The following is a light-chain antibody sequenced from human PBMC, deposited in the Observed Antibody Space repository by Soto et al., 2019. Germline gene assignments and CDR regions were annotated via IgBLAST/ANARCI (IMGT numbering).Light chain of an antibody. CDR1: SSDIGGYNL. CDR3: CSYASSSTLV. CDR2: EGS. V-gene: IGLV2-23*01. Sequence: QSALTQPASVSGSPGQSITISCTGTSSDIGGYNLVSWYQQHPGKAPKLMIYEGSKRPSGVSNRFSGSKSGNTASLTISGLQAEDEAAYYCCSYASSSTLVFGGGTKVTVL. J-gene: IGLJ2*01.